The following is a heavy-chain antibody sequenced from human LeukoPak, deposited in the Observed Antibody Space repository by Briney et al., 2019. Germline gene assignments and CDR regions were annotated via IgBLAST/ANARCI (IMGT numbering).Heavy chain of an antibody. V-gene: IGHV1-18*01. CDR3: ARVGCSSTSCLYYYGMDV. CDR2: ISAYNGNT. D-gene: IGHD2-2*01. Sequence: ASVKVSCKASGYTFTSYGISWVRQAPGQGLEWMGWISAYNGNTNYAQKLQGRVTMTTDTSTSTAYMELSSLRSEDTAVYYCARVGCSSTSCLYYYGMDVWGQGTTVTVSS. CDR1: GYTFTSYG. J-gene: IGHJ6*02.